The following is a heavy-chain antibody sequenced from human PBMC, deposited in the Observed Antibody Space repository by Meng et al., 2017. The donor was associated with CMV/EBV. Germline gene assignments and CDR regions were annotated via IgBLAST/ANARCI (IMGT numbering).Heavy chain of an antibody. Sequence: SETLSLTCTVSGGSIGSYYWSWIRQPPGKGLEWIGYIYYSGSTNYNPSLKSRVTISVDTSKNQFSLKLSSVTAADTAVYYCAREFIVGSGFDYWGQGTLVTVSS. D-gene: IGHD1-26*01. V-gene: IGHV4-59*01. CDR1: GGSIGSYY. CDR3: AREFIVGSGFDY. J-gene: IGHJ4*02. CDR2: IYYSGST.